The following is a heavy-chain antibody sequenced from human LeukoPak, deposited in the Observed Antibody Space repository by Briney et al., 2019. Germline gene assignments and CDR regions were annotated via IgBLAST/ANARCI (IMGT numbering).Heavy chain of an antibody. CDR3: ARDYYGSGSYYQLGY. Sequence: GASVKVSCKASGGTFSSYAISWVRQAPGQGLEWMGWINPNSGGTKYAQKFQGRVTMTKDTSISTAYMDLSRLRSDDTAVYYCARDYYGSGSYYQLGYWGQGTLVTVSS. D-gene: IGHD3-10*01. V-gene: IGHV1-2*02. CDR2: INPNSGGT. CDR1: GGTFSSYA. J-gene: IGHJ4*02.